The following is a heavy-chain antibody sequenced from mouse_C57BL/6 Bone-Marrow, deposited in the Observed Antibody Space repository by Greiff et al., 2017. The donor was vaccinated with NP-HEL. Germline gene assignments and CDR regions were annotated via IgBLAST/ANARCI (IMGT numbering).Heavy chain of an antibody. Sequence: EVQRVESGAELVRPGASVKLSCTASGFNIKDDYMHWVKQRPEQGLEWIGWIDPENGDTEYASKFQGKATITADTSSNTAYLQLSSLTSEDTAVYYCTTYGSPDVWGTGTKVTVSS. D-gene: IGHD1-1*01. J-gene: IGHJ1*03. CDR2: IDPENGDT. V-gene: IGHV14-4*01. CDR1: GFNIKDDY. CDR3: TTYGSPDV.